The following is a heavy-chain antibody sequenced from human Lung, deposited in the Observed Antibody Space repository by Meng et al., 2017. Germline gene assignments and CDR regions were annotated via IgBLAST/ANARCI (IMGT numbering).Heavy chain of an antibody. CDR2: ISSSEST. J-gene: IGHJ5*02. CDR1: GGSISSGDYF. D-gene: IGHD2-2*02. V-gene: IGHV4-30-4*01. CDR3: ARVIGDCTTCYKGWFDP. Sequence: QVQLRESGPGLVKPSQTLSLTCTVSGGSISSGDYFWIWIRQPPGEGLEWIGYISSSESTYYNPSLKSRLTISLDTSKNQLSLTLNSVTAADTTVYYCARVIGDCTTCYKGWFDPWGQGTLVTVSS.